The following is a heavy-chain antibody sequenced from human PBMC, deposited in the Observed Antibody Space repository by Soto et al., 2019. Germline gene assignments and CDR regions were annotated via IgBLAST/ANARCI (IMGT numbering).Heavy chain of an antibody. Sequence: PSQTLSLTCAISGDSVSSNTASWNWIRQSPSRGLEWLGRKYFRSKWYNDYAVSVKSRIIINPDTSNNQFSLQLNSVTPEDTAVYFCAKGDNLGPKAGYAFGPWGQGIMVTVSS. CDR1: GDSVSSNTAS. J-gene: IGHJ5*02. V-gene: IGHV6-1*01. CDR3: AKGDNLGPKAGYAFGP. CDR2: KYFRSKWYN. D-gene: IGHD5-12*01.